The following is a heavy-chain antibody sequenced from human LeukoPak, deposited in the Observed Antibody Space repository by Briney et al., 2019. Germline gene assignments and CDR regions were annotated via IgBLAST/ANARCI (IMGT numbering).Heavy chain of an antibody. CDR2: ICANDGNT. CDR1: GLTFRNYA. V-gene: IGHV3-23*01. J-gene: IGHJ4*02. D-gene: IGHD1-1*01. CDR3: AKSRGVHDY. Sequence: GGSLRLSCAASGLTFRNYAMSWVRQAPGKGLEWVSVICANDGNTYYADAVKGRFTISRDNSKDTLYLQMDSLRAEDTAVYYCAKSRGVHDYWGQGTLVTVSS.